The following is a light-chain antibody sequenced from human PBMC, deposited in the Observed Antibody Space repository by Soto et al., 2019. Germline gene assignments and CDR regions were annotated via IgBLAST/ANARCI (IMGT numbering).Light chain of an antibody. CDR2: EVS. Sequence: QSALTQPASVSGSPGQSITISCTGTSSDIGSNDFVSWYRQHPGKAPKLIIYEVSNRPSGVSNRFSGSKSGNTASLTVSGLQAEDEADYYCNSYTTSSTLVFGGGTKVTVL. CDR1: SSDIGSNDF. CDR3: NSYTTSSTLV. J-gene: IGLJ3*02. V-gene: IGLV2-14*01.